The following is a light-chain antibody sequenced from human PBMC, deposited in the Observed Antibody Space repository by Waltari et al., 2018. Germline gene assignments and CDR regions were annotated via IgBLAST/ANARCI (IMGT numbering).Light chain of an antibody. CDR1: QSVYSRY. V-gene: IGKV3-20*01. Sequence: EIVLTQSPGTLSLSPGERATLSCRASQSVYSRYLAWYQQKPGQAPRLLIYGASSRAAGIPDGFSGSGSGTDFTLTISRLEPEDFAVYFCQQYGSSPRTFGQGTKLEIK. CDR2: GAS. J-gene: IGKJ2*01. CDR3: QQYGSSPRT.